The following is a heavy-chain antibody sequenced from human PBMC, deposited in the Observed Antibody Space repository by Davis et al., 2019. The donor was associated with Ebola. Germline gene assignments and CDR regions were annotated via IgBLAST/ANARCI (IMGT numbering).Heavy chain of an antibody. D-gene: IGHD5-12*01. V-gene: IGHV1-69*06. Sequence: SVKVSCKASGGTFSSYAISWVRQAPGQGLEWMGGIIPIFGTANYAQKFQGRVTITVDKSTSTAYMELSSLRSEDTAVYYCARDYKEDYGGYDPHLPLDPWGQGTLVTVSS. CDR2: IIPIFGTA. J-gene: IGHJ5*02. CDR3: ARDYKEDYGGYDPHLPLDP. CDR1: GGTFSSYA.